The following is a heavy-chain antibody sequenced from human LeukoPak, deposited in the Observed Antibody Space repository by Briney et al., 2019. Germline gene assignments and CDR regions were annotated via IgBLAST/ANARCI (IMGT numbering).Heavy chain of an antibody. D-gene: IGHD5-12*01. CDR1: GFTFSNAW. J-gene: IGHJ4*02. V-gene: IGHV3-15*07. CDR3: AKNDIEFRSSYYFDY. Sequence: GGSLRLSCAASGFTFSNAWMNWVRQAPGKGLEWVGRIKSKTDGGTTDYAAPVKGRFTISRDDSKNTLYLQMNSLKTEDTAVYYCAKNDIEFRSSYYFDYWGQGTLVTVSS. CDR2: IKSKTDGGTT.